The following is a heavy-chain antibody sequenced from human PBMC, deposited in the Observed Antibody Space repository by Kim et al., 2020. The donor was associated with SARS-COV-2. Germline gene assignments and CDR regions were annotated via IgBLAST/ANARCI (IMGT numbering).Heavy chain of an antibody. J-gene: IGHJ5*02. V-gene: IGHV3-23*01. CDR2: ITASGAWT. D-gene: IGHD6-13*01. Sequence: GGSLRLSCAASGFTFSTYAMNWVRQAPGKGLEWVSTITASGAWTDYADSVKGRFTISRDNSKNTLYLQMNSLRAEDTALYYCAKDLIAGDKLVWFDPWGQGTLVTVSS. CDR3: AKDLIAGDKLVWFDP. CDR1: GFTFSTYA.